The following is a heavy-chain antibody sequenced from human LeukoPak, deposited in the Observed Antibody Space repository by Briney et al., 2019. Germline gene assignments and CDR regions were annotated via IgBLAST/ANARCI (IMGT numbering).Heavy chain of an antibody. J-gene: IGHJ4*02. V-gene: IGHV7-4-1*02. CDR1: GYTFTSYA. CDR3: AREVAPGGFDY. Sequence: ASVKVSCKTSGYTFTSYAMNWVRQAPGQGLEWMGWISTNTRNPTYAQGFTGRFVFSLDTSVSTAYLQISSLKAEDTAVYYCAREVAPGGFDYWGQGTLVTVSP. CDR2: ISTNTRNP. D-gene: IGHD4-23*01.